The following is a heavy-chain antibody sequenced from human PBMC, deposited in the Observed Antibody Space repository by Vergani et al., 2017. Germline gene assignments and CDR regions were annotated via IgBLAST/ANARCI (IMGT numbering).Heavy chain of an antibody. J-gene: IGHJ6*02. D-gene: IGHD2-21*02. V-gene: IGHV4-39*01. CDR3: ARHLAYCGGDCYPYYYGMDV. CDR2: IYYSGST. Sequence: QVQLHESGPGLVKPSETLSLICSVSGVSMQSGSFYWTWIRQTAERRLEWIGSIYYSGSTYYNPSLKSRVTISVDTSKNQFSLKLSSVTAADTAVYYCARHLAYCGGDCYPYYYGMDVWGQGTTVTVSS. CDR1: GVSMQSGSFY.